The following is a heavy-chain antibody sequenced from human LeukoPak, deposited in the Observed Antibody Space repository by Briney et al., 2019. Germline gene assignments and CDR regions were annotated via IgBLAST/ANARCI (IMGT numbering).Heavy chain of an antibody. CDR2: ISGSGGST. CDR3: AKGVHYYGSGSFNYYMDV. Sequence: GGSLRLSCAASGFTFSSYEMNWVRQAPGKGLEWVSGISGSGGSTYYADSVKGRFTISRDNSKNTLYLQMNSLRAEDTAVYYCAKGVHYYGSGSFNYYMDVWGKGTTVTISS. V-gene: IGHV3-23*01. D-gene: IGHD3-10*01. CDR1: GFTFSSYE. J-gene: IGHJ6*03.